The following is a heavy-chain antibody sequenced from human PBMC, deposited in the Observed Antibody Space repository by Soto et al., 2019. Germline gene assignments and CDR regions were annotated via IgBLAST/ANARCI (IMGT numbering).Heavy chain of an antibody. Sequence: ASVKVSCKASGYTFTGYYMHWVRQAPGQGLEWMGWINPNSGGTNYAQKFQGWVTMTRDTSISTAYMELSRLRSDDTAVYYCARVAARTVQYSYSGMHVCGQGPMGTVS. CDR1: GYTFTGYY. CDR2: INPNSGGT. CDR3: ARVAARTVQYSYSGMHV. J-gene: IGHJ6*02. V-gene: IGHV1-2*04. D-gene: IGHD6-6*01.